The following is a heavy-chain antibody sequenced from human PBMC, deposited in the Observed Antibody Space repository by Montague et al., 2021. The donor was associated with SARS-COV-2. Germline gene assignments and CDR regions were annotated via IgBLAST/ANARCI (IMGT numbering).Heavy chain of an antibody. V-gene: IGHV4-31*03. CDR2: IYYSGSA. CDR1: GYSIDSGGYF. D-gene: IGHD2-21*02. CDR3: ARIFCGGDCDGSGVFDI. Sequence: TLSLTCTVSGYSIDSGGYFWSWIRQHPGKGLEWIGFIYYSGSADYNPSLEIRVSISVDRSKNQFSLKLSSVTAADTAVYYCARIFCGGDCDGSGVFDIWGQGTMVTVSS. J-gene: IGHJ3*02.